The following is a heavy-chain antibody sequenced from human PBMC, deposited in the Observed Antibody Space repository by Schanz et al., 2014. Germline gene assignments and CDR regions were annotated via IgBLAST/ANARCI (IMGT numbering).Heavy chain of an antibody. CDR1: GYTFSSYG. D-gene: IGHD3-22*01. J-gene: IGHJ5*02. V-gene: IGHV1-18*01. Sequence: QVQLVQSGAEVKKPGASVKVSCKASGYTFSSYGITWVRQAPGQGLEWMGWINGYNGHTLYAQKFQGRVTMTTDTSTSTAYMELSSLRSEDTAVYYCAREVGLYDRGWFDPWGRGTLVTVSS. CDR2: INGYNGHT. CDR3: AREVGLYDRGWFDP.